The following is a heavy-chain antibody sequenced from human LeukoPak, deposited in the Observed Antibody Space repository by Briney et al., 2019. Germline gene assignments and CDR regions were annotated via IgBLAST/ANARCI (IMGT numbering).Heavy chain of an antibody. J-gene: IGHJ6*03. CDR3: ASSGYSYGYEYYMDV. CDR2: ISSSGSTI. Sequence: PGGSLRLSCAASGFTFSSYEMNWVRQAPGKGLEWVSYISSSGSTIYYADSVKGRFTISRDNAKNSLYLQMNSLRAEDTAVYYCASSGYSYGYEYYMDVWGKGTTVTISS. V-gene: IGHV3-48*03. D-gene: IGHD5-18*01. CDR1: GFTFSSYE.